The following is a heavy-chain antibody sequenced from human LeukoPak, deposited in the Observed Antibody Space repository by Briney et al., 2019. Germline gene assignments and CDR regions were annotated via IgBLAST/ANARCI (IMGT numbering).Heavy chain of an antibody. D-gene: IGHD1-26*01. J-gene: IGHJ4*02. CDR1: GGSFSGYY. CDR3: ARVDIVGARTIDY. V-gene: IGHV4-34*01. CDR2: INHSGST. Sequence: SETLSLTCAVYGGSFSGYYWSWIRQPPGKGLEWIGEINHSGSTNYNPSLKGRVTISVDKSKNQFSLKLSSVTAADTAVYYCARVDIVGARTIDYWGQGTLVTVSS.